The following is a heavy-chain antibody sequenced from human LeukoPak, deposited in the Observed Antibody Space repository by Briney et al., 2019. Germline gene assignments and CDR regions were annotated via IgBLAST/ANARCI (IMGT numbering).Heavy chain of an antibody. J-gene: IGHJ4*02. CDR3: AKGWGTSRTFDY. V-gene: IGHV3-21*04. Sequence: GGSLRLSCAASGFTFSSYSMNWVRQAPGKGLEWVSSISSSGSYIYYADSVKGRFTISRDNSKNTLYLQMNSLRAEDTAVYYCAKGWGTSRTFDYWGQGTLVTVSS. D-gene: IGHD2-2*01. CDR2: ISSSGSYI. CDR1: GFTFSSYS.